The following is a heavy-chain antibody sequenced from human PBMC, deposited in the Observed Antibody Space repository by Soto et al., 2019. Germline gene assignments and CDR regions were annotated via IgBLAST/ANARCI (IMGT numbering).Heavy chain of an antibody. CDR1: GGSFSGYY. Sequence: SETLSLTCAVYGGSFSGYYWSWIRQPPGKGLEWIGEINHSGSTNYNPSLKSRVTISVDTSKNQFSLKLSSVTAADTAVYYCARDNDYKSGLAYYYYYGMDVWGQGTTVTV. J-gene: IGHJ6*02. CDR2: INHSGST. CDR3: ARDNDYKSGLAYYYYYGMDV. V-gene: IGHV4-34*01. D-gene: IGHD4-4*01.